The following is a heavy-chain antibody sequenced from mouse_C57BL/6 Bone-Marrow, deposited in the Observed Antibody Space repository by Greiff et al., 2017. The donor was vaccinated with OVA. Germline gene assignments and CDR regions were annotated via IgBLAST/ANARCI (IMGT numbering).Heavy chain of an antibody. D-gene: IGHD2-5*01. J-gene: IGHJ4*01. Sequence: QVQLKQSGPELVKPGASVKLSCKASGYTFTSYDINWVKQRPGQGLEWIGWIYPRDGSTKYNEKFKGKATLTVDTSSSTAYMELHSLTSEDSAVYFCARGVYYSNYYAMDYWGQGTSVTVSA. CDR2: IYPRDGST. CDR1: GYTFTSYD. V-gene: IGHV1-85*01. CDR3: ARGVYYSNYYAMDY.